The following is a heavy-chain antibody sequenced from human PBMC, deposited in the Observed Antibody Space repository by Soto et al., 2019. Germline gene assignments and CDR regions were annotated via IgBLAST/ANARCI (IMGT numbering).Heavy chain of an antibody. CDR1: GGSISSSSYY. D-gene: IGHD3-10*01. Sequence: SETLSLTCTVSGGSISSSSYYWGWIRQPPGKGLEWIGSIYYSGSTYYNPSLKSRVTISVDTSKNQFSLKLSSVTAADTAVYYCARAGRGVRGVIVMNYYYGMDVWGQGTTVTVSS. J-gene: IGHJ6*02. V-gene: IGHV4-39*01. CDR2: IYYSGST. CDR3: ARAGRGVRGVIVMNYYYGMDV.